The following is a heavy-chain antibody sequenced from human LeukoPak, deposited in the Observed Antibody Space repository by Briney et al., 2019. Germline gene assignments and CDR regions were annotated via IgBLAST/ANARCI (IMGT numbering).Heavy chain of an antibody. D-gene: IGHD3-9*01. Sequence: GSSVKVSCKASGGAFTNYAISWVRQAPGQGLEWMGWISAYSGATNYAQKLQGRVTMTTDTSTSTAYMELRSLRSDDTAVYYCARSGIGYFDWYPDWFDPWGQGTLVTVSS. CDR3: ARSGIGYFDWYPDWFDP. CDR2: ISAYSGAT. V-gene: IGHV1-18*01. J-gene: IGHJ5*02. CDR1: GGAFTNYA.